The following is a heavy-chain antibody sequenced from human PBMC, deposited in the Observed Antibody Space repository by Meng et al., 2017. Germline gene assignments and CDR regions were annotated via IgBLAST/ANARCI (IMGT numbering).Heavy chain of an antibody. CDR1: GSTFSSYA. CDR2: IIPIFGTA. Sequence: SVKVSCKASGSTFSSYAIRWVRQAPGQGLEWMGGIIPIFGTANYAQKFQGRVTITADKSTSTAYMELSSLRSEDTAVYYCATLPMSSGSYLPHLYYYYGMDVWGQGTTVTVSS. V-gene: IGHV1-69*06. J-gene: IGHJ6*02. CDR3: ATLPMSSGSYLPHLYYYYGMDV. D-gene: IGHD3-10*01.